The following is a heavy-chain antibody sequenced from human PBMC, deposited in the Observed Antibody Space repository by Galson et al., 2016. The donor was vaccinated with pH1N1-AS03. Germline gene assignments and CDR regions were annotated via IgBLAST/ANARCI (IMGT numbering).Heavy chain of an antibody. V-gene: IGHV1-46*01. CDR3: ARDESGYMY. CDR2: INPGGPPP. CDR1: GFTLTKHY. J-gene: IGHJ4*02. Sequence: SVKVSCKASGFTLTKHYIHWLRQAPGQGLQWMGIINPGGPPPKYAEKFQGRVIMTADTATRTVFMELSSLTSDDTAVYYCARDESGYMYWGQGTLVTVSS. D-gene: IGHD3-3*01.